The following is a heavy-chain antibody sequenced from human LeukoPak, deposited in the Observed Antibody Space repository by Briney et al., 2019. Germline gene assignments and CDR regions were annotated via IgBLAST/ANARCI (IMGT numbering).Heavy chain of an antibody. J-gene: IGHJ4*02. CDR1: GYTLTELS. V-gene: IGHV1-24*01. CDR2: FDPEDGET. D-gene: IGHD6-19*01. Sequence: ASVKVSCKVSGYTLTELSMHWVRQAPGKGPEWMGGFDPEDGETIYAQKFQGRVTMTEDTSTDTAYMELSSLRSEDTAVYYCATGPGYSSGWDFDYWGQGTLVTVSS. CDR3: ATGPGYSSGWDFDY.